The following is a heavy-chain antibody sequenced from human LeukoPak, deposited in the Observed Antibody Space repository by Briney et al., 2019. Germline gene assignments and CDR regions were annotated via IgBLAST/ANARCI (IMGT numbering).Heavy chain of an antibody. CDR3: ARSPPGYSSSWGHFDY. CDR2: IYYSGST. D-gene: IGHD6-13*01. J-gene: IGHJ4*02. CDR1: GGSFSGYY. Sequence: SETLSLTCAVYGGSFSGYYWSWIRQPPGKGLEWIGYIYYSGSTNYNPSLKSRVTISVDTSKNQFSLKLSSVTAADTAVYYCARSPPGYSSSWGHFDYWGQGTLVTVSS. V-gene: IGHV4-59*08.